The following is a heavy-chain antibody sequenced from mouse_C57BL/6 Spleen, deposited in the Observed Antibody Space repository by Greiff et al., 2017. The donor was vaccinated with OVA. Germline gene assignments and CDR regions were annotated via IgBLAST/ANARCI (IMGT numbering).Heavy chain of an antibody. V-gene: IGHV1-19*01. CDR3: ARSYYYGSRNWYFDV. CDR2: INPYNGGT. J-gene: IGHJ1*03. D-gene: IGHD1-1*01. Sequence: EVQLQQSGPVLVKPGASVKMSCKASGYTFTDYYMNWVKQSHGKSLEWIGVINPYNGGTSYNQKFKGKATLTVDKSSSTAYMELNSLTSEDSAGYYCARSYYYGSRNWYFDVWGTGTTVTVSS. CDR1: GYTFTDYY.